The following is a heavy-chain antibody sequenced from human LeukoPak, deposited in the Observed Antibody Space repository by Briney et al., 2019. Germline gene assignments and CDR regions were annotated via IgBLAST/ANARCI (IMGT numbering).Heavy chain of an antibody. D-gene: IGHD3-22*01. V-gene: IGHV4-4*09. J-gene: IGHJ4*02. CDR3: ARHQDSLAQKHYLGY. Sequence: SETLSLTCTVSGASLSNFYWSWVRQSPGKGLEWIGFIFSSGTTNYNPSLASRVAMSLDTSKNQFSLRLNSVTAADTAVYYCARHQDSLAQKHYLGYWGQGTLATVSS. CDR2: IFSSGTT. CDR1: GASLSNFY.